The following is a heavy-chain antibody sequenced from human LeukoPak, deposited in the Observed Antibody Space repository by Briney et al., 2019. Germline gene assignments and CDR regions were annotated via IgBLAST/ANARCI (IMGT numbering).Heavy chain of an antibody. D-gene: IGHD1-26*01. CDR3: ARHSRVIVGAICAFDF. J-gene: IGHJ3*01. V-gene: IGHV4-38-2*01. CDR1: GSSIYSDYY. Sequence: SETLSLTCDVFGSSIYSDYYWAWIRQPPGKGLEWIGRIHHSGTIYYNPSLRSRVSISVGTPENHFSLKLNSVTAADTALYYCARHSRVIVGAICAFDFWGQGTKVTVSS. CDR2: IHHSGTI.